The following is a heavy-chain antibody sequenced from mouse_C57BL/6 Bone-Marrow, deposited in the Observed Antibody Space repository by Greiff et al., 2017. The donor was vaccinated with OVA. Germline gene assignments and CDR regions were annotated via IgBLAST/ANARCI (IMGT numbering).Heavy chain of an antibody. CDR3: ARKANWDFLYYFDY. CDR2: LDPSDSYT. D-gene: IGHD4-1*01. Sequence: QVQLQQPGAELVMPGASVKLSCKASGYTFTSYWMHWVKQRPGQGLEWIGELDPSDSYTNYNQTFKGKSTLTVDKSSSTAYMQLSSLTSEDSAVYYCARKANWDFLYYFDYWGQGTTLTVSS. V-gene: IGHV1-69*01. CDR1: GYTFTSYW. J-gene: IGHJ2*01.